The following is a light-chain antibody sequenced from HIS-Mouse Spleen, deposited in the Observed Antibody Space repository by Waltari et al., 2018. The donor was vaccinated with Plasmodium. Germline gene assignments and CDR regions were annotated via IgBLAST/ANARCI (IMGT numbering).Light chain of an antibody. CDR2: GAS. J-gene: IGKJ3*01. Sequence: DIVMTQSPATLSVSPGERATLSCRVSQSVSGNLAWDHPKHGQAPRLLIVGASTRASGIPARFMGRGSGTEFTLTISSLQSEDFAVYYCQQYSNWSFTFVPGTKVDIK. V-gene: IGKV3-15*01. CDR3: QQYSNWSFT. CDR1: QSVSGN.